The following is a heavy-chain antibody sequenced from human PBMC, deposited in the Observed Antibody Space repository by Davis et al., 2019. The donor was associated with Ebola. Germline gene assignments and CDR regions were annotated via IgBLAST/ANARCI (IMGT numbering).Heavy chain of an antibody. Sequence: GESLKISCAASGFTFSSYWMHWVRQAPGKGLEWVAVISYDGSNKYYADSVKGRFTISRDNSKNTLYLQMNSLRAEDTAVYYCARDTSGVVVVPAAPPDYYYGMDVWGQGTTVTVSS. CDR2: ISYDGSNK. D-gene: IGHD2-2*01. J-gene: IGHJ6*02. V-gene: IGHV3-30*03. CDR3: ARDTSGVVVVPAAPPDYYYGMDV. CDR1: GFTFSSYW.